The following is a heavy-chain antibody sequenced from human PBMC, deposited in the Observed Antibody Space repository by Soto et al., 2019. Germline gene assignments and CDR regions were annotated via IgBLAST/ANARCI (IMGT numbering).Heavy chain of an antibody. V-gene: IGHV1-69*13. J-gene: IGHJ4*02. Sequence: TSVKVSCKASGGSYSSYAISWVRQAPGQGLEWMGGIIPIFGTANYAQKFQGRVAITADESTSTAYMELSSLRSEDTAVYYCARVDCSGGSCYPGGPFDYWGQGTLVTVSS. D-gene: IGHD2-15*01. CDR3: ARVDCSGGSCYPGGPFDY. CDR1: GGSYSSYA. CDR2: IIPIFGTA.